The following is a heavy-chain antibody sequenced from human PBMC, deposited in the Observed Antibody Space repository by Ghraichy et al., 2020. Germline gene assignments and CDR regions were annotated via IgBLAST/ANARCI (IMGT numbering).Heavy chain of an antibody. J-gene: IGHJ4*02. CDR1: GGSISSGDYY. CDR3: ARARSGLTVDY. D-gene: IGHD6-19*01. CDR2: IYYSGST. V-gene: IGHV4-30-4*01. Sequence: SETLSLTCTVSGGSISSGDYYWSWIRQPPGKGLEWIGYIYYSGSTYYNPSPKSRVNLSVDTTKNQYSLKLSSVTAADTAVYYCARARSGLTVDYWGKGTLVAFS.